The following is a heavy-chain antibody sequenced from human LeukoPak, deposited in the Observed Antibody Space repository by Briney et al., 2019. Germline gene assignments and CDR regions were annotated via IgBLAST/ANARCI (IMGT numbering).Heavy chain of an antibody. CDR2: IYYSGST. CDR3: ARGLEWLLVY. J-gene: IGHJ4*02. D-gene: IGHD3-3*01. Sequence: PSETLSLTCTVSGGSISSYYWSWIRHPPGKGLEWIGYIYYSGSTNYNPSLKSRVTISVDTSKNQFSLKLSSVTAADTAVYYCARGLEWLLVYWGQGTLVTVSS. V-gene: IGHV4-59*01. CDR1: GGSISSYY.